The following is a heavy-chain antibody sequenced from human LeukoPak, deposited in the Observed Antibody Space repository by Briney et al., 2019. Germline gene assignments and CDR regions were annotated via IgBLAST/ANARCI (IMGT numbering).Heavy chain of an antibody. CDR2: IWYDGSNK. CDR1: GFTFSSYG. D-gene: IGHD1-26*01. Sequence: GGSLRLSCAASGFTFSSYGMHWVRQAPGKGLEWVAVIWYDGSNKYYADSVKGRFTISRDNSKNTLYLQMNSLRAEDTAVYYCARDLEVGVLGYWGQGTLVTVSS. CDR3: ARDLEVGVLGY. V-gene: IGHV3-33*01. J-gene: IGHJ4*02.